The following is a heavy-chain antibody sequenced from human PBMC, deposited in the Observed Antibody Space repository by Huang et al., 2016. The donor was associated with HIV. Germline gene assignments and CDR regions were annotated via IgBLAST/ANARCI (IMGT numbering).Heavy chain of an antibody. CDR3: ARDPLDIRRHFDF. Sequence: QVQLVQSGAEVKKPGTSVKVSCKTSGYTFSSHALHWLRQAPGQRPEWMGWINGGKGDTKYSQKFQGIVTITSDTSANIGYMELNSLLSEDTAVYYCARDPLDIRRHFDFWGQGSLVTVSS. CDR1: GYTFSSHA. J-gene: IGHJ4*02. CDR2: INGGKGDT. V-gene: IGHV1-3*01. D-gene: IGHD3-3*01.